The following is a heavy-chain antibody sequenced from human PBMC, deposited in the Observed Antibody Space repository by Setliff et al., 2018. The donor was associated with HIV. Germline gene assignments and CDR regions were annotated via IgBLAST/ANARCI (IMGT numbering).Heavy chain of an antibody. CDR1: GYTFTSYW. J-gene: IGHJ6*03. D-gene: IGHD6-19*01. CDR3: ARHPPIAVAGTGYYYYYMDV. V-gene: IGHV5-10-1*01. Sequence: GESLKISCKGSGYTFTSYWISWVRQMPGKGLEWMGRIDPSDSYINYSPSFQGHVTISADQSISTAYLQWSSLKASDTAMYYCARHPPIAVAGTGYYYYYMDVWGKGTTVTVSS. CDR2: IDPSDSYI.